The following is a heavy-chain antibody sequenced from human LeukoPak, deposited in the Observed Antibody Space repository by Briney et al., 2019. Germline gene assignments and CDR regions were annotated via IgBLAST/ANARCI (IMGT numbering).Heavy chain of an antibody. Sequence: SETLSLTCAVYGGSFSGYYWSWIRQPPGKGLEWIGEINHSGGTNSNPSLKSRVTISVDTSKNQFSLKLSSVTAADTAVYYCARGPTYYDYVWGSYRSRPFDYWGQGTLVTVSP. D-gene: IGHD3-16*02. V-gene: IGHV4-34*01. CDR1: GGSFSGYY. J-gene: IGHJ4*02. CDR2: INHSGGT. CDR3: ARGPTYYDYVWGSYRSRPFDY.